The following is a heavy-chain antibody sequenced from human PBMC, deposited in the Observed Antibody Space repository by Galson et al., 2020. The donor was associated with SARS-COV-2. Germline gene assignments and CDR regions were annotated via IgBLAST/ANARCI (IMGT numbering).Heavy chain of an antibody. Sequence: GGSLRLYCAASGFTFSSYAMSWVRQAPGKGLEWVSGISGSGDRTYYADSVKGRFTISRDNSKNTLYLQMNSLRAEDTAVYYCARQGAYGSGSYRVGYYYYGMDVWGQGTTVTVSS. CDR2: ISGSGDRT. D-gene: IGHD3-10*01. J-gene: IGHJ6*02. CDR3: ARQGAYGSGSYRVGYYYYGMDV. CDR1: GFTFSSYA. V-gene: IGHV3-23*01.